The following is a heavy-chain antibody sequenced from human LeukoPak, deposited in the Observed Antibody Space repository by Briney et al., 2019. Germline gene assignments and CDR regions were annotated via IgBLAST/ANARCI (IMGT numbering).Heavy chain of an antibody. D-gene: IGHD6-13*01. Sequence: SGTLSLTCAVYGGSFSGYYWSWIRQPPGKGLEWIGEINHSGSTNYNPSLKSRVTISVDTSKNQFSLKLSSVTAADTAVYYCARAGGIAAAVDFDYWGQGTLVTVSS. J-gene: IGHJ4*02. V-gene: IGHV4-34*01. CDR2: INHSGST. CDR3: ARAGGIAAAVDFDY. CDR1: GGSFSGYY.